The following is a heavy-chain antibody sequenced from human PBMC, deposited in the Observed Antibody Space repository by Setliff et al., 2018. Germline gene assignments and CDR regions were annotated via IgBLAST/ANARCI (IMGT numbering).Heavy chain of an antibody. CDR2: IYPGDSDT. CDR3: TRHEDRNKCTSSSCYRENDAFDV. J-gene: IGHJ3*01. D-gene: IGHD2-2*01. CDR1: GYIFTDYW. Sequence: GESLKISCRASGYIFTDYWIGWVRQMPGKGLEWMGVIYPGDSDTRYSPSFQGQVTISADKSINTAYLQWSSLKASDTAIYYCTRHEDRNKCTSSSCYRENDAFDVWGQGAMVTVSS. V-gene: IGHV5-51*01.